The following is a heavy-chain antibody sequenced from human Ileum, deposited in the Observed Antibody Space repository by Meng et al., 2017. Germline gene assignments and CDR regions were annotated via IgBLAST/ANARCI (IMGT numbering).Heavy chain of an antibody. V-gene: IGHV4-4*02. CDR2: SSDSGTT. J-gene: IGHJ4*02. CDR1: GDSGTSSYW. CDR3: ARGDTLVVDY. D-gene: IGHD2-21*01. Sequence: QVERQEAGPGLVEPSGSRALTCAVSGDSGTSSYWWSWVRQPPGKGLEWIGESSDSGTTNYNSSLESRVTISVDTSKNQFSLKLTSVTAADTAVYYCARGDTLVVDYWGQGTLVTVSS.